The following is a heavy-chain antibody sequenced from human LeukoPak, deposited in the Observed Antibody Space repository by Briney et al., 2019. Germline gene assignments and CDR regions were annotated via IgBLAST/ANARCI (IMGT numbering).Heavy chain of an antibody. V-gene: IGHV1-18*01. J-gene: IGHJ3*02. Sequence: ASVKVSCKASGYTFTSYGISWVRQAPGQGLEWMGWISAYNGNTNYAQKLQGRVTMTTDTSTSTAYMELRSLRSDDTAVYYCARDLLGGGSYDAFDIWGQGTMVTASS. CDR1: GYTFTSYG. CDR3: ARDLLGGGSYDAFDI. D-gene: IGHD2-15*01. CDR2: ISAYNGNT.